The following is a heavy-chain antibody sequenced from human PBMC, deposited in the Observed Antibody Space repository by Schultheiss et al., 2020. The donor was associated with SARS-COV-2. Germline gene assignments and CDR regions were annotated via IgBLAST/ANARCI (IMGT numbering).Heavy chain of an antibody. CDR2: IYSGGST. J-gene: IGHJ4*02. V-gene: IGHV3-66*01. CDR3: ARGGAAAGLDY. D-gene: IGHD6-13*01. Sequence: GGSLRLSCAASGFTFSSYAMSWVRQAPGKGLEWVSVIYSGGSTYYADSVKGRFTISRDNSKNTLYLQMNSLRAEDTAVYYCARGGAAAGLDYWGQGTLVTVSS. CDR1: GFTFSSYA.